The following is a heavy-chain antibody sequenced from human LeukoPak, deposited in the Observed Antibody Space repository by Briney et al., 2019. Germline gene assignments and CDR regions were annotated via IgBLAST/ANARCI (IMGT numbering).Heavy chain of an antibody. CDR3: ARRIVGAMGHFDY. Sequence: GGSLRLSCAASGFTFSTYSLNWVRQAPGKGLEWVSDISSSSSLIYYADSVKGRFTISRDNVKNSLYLQMSSLRAEDTAVYYCARRIVGAMGHFDYWGQGTLVTVSS. CDR2: ISSSSSLI. D-gene: IGHD1-26*01. J-gene: IGHJ4*02. CDR1: GFTFSTYS. V-gene: IGHV3-48*01.